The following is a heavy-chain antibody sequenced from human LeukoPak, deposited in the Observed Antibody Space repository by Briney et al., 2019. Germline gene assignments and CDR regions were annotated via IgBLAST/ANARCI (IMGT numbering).Heavy chain of an antibody. D-gene: IGHD2-2*02. CDR1: GFTFSSYE. CDR3: AKDLEDDIVVVPAAIRYY. CDR2: ISSSGSTI. J-gene: IGHJ4*02. V-gene: IGHV3-48*03. Sequence: GGSLRLSCAASGFTFSSYEMNWVRQAPGKGLEWVSYISSSGSTIYYADSVKGRFTVSIDNAKNSLYLQMNSLRAEDTAVYYCAKDLEDDIVVVPAAIRYYWGQGTLVTVSS.